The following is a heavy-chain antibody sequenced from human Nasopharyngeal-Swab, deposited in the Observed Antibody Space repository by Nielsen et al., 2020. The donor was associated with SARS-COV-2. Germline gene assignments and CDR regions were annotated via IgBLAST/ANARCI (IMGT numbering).Heavy chain of an antibody. V-gene: IGHV3-30*04. J-gene: IGHJ5*02. D-gene: IGHD1-26*01. CDR2: ISYDGTNK. CDR3: VRAAVGDVTGWFDP. CDR1: GFTFSSYA. Sequence: GGSLRLSCAASGFTFSSYAVHWVRQAPGKGLEWVAVISYDGTNKHYADSVKGRFTISRDNSKNTLYLQMNSLRGDDTAVYYCVRAAVGDVTGWFDPWGQGTLVTVSS.